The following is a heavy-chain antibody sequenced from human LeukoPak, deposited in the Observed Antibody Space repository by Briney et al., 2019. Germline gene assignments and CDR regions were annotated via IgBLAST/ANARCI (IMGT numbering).Heavy chain of an antibody. CDR1: GYTFTGYY. Sequence: GASVKVSCKASGYTFTGYYMHWVRQAPGQGLEWMGWIHPNSGGTNYAQKFQGRVTMTRDTSISTAYMELSRLRSDDTAVYYCATLAVADQSYYYYHGMDVWGQGTTVTVYS. CDR3: ATLAVADQSYYYYHGMDV. J-gene: IGHJ6*02. D-gene: IGHD6-19*01. V-gene: IGHV1-2*02. CDR2: IHPNSGGT.